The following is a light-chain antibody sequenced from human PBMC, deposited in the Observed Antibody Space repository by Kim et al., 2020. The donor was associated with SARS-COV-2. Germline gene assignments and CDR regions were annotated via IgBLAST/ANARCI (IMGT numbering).Light chain of an antibody. CDR1: SGSIASGY. Sequence: KTVAISCNRSSGSIASGYLRWCQQRPGSSPTTVIYEHNQRPSGVPDRFSGSIDSSSNSASLTISELKTDDEADYYCQSYDASNRVFGGGTQLTVL. CDR2: EHN. J-gene: IGLJ3*02. CDR3: QSYDASNRV. V-gene: IGLV6-57*01.